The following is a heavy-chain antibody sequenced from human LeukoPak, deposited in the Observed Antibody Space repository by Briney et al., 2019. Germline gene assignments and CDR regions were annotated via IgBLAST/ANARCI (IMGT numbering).Heavy chain of an antibody. CDR3: ARAPYHDFWSGYYKIYYYYYMDV. V-gene: IGHV1-8*03. J-gene: IGHJ6*03. D-gene: IGHD3-3*01. CDR2: MNPNSGNT. CDR1: GGTFSSYA. Sequence: VASVKVSCKASGGTFSSYAISWVRQATGQGLEWMGWMNPNSGNTGYAQKFQGRVTITRNTSISTAYMELSSLRSEDTAVYYCARAPYHDFWSGYYKIYYYYYMDVWGKGTTVTVSS.